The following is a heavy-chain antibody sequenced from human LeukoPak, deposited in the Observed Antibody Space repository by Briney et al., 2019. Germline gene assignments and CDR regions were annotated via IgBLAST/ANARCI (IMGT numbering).Heavy chain of an antibody. V-gene: IGHV4-4*09. D-gene: IGHD3-3*01. CDR2: IYTSGST. CDR1: GGSISSYY. J-gene: IGHJ5*02. CDR3: ARLRFLEWNNWFDP. Sequence: SETLSLTCTVSGGSISSYYWSWIRQPPGKGLEWIGYIYTSGSTNYNPSLKSRVTISVDTSKNQFSLKLSSVTAADTAVYYCARLRFLEWNNWFDPWGQGTLVTVSS.